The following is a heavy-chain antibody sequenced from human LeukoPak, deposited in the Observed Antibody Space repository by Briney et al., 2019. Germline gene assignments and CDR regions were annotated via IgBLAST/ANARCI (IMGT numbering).Heavy chain of an antibody. V-gene: IGHV4-4*02. J-gene: IGHJ2*01. CDR2: IYHSGST. CDR1: GGSISSSNW. CDR3: ARAYYYDSSGYPEWYFDL. D-gene: IGHD3-22*01. Sequence: SETLSLTCTVSGGSISSSNWWSWVRPPPGKGLEWIGEIYHSGSTNYNPSLKSRVTISVDKSKNQFSLKLSSVTAADTAVYYCARAYYYDSSGYPEWYFDLWGRGTLVTVSS.